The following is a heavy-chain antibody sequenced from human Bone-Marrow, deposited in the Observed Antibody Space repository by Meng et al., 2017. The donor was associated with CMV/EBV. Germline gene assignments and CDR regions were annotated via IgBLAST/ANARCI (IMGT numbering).Heavy chain of an antibody. CDR2: ISSSGSTI. CDR3: ARTPVLMGNWFDP. D-gene: IGHD2-8*01. J-gene: IGHJ5*02. V-gene: IGHV3-11*04. CDR1: GFTFSDYY. Sequence: GESLKISCAASGFTFSDYYMNWVRQAPGKGLEWVSYISSSGSTIYYADSVKGRFTISRDNAKNSLYLQMNSLRAEDTAVYYCARTPVLMGNWFDPWGQGTLVTVSS.